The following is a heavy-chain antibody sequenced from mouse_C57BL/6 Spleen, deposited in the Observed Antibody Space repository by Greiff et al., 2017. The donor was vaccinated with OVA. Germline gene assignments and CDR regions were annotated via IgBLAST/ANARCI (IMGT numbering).Heavy chain of an antibody. D-gene: IGHD2-4*01. Sequence: EVQLQQSGPELVKPGASVKISCKASGYTFTDYYMNWVKQSHGKSLEWIGDINPNNGGTSYNQKFKGKATLTVDKSSSTAYMELRSLTSEDSAVYYCARGYDYDAFAYWGQGTLVTVSA. CDR1: GYTFTDYY. J-gene: IGHJ3*01. V-gene: IGHV1-26*01. CDR2: INPNNGGT. CDR3: ARGYDYDAFAY.